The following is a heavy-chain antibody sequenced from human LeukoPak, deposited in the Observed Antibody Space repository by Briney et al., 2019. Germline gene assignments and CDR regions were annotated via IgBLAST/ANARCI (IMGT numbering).Heavy chain of an antibody. V-gene: IGHV3-23*01. CDR1: GGTFSSYA. CDR3: AKDLSHSSSWYALGFDY. D-gene: IGHD6-13*01. J-gene: IGHJ4*02. CDR2: ISGSGGST. Sequence: SCKASGGTFSSYAMSWVRQAPGKGLEWVSAISGSGGSTYYADSVKGRFTISRDNSKNTLYLQMNSLRAEDTAVYYCAKDLSHSSSWYALGFDYWGQGTLVTVSS.